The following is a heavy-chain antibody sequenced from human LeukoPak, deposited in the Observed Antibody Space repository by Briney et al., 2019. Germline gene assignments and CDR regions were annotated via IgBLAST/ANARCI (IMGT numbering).Heavy chain of an antibody. CDR2: INTDGSST. Sequence: HPGGSLRLSCAASGFTFSSYWMHWVRQAPGKGLVWVSRINTDGSSTSYADSVKGRFTISRDNAKNTLYLQMNSLRAEDTAVYYCARRGIAVAGSFDYWGQGTLVTVSS. CDR3: ARRGIAVAGSFDY. J-gene: IGHJ4*02. V-gene: IGHV3-74*01. D-gene: IGHD6-19*01. CDR1: GFTFSSYW.